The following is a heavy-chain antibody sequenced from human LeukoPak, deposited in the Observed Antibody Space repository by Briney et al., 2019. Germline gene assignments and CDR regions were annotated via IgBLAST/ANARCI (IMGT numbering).Heavy chain of an antibody. CDR2: TYYRSKWYN. D-gene: IGHD6-19*01. J-gene: IGHJ5*02. CDR3: ARGVNEYSSGWSWDNWFDP. V-gene: IGHV6-1*01. Sequence: SQTLSLTCAISGDSVSSNSAAWNWIRQSPSRGLEWLGRTYYRSKWYNDYAVSVKSRITINPDTSKNQFSLQLNSVTPEDTAVYYCARGVNEYSSGWSWDNWFDPWGQGTLVTVSS. CDR1: GDSVSSNSAA.